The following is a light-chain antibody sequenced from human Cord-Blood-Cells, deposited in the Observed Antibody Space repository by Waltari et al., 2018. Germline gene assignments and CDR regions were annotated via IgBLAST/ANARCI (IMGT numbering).Light chain of an antibody. CDR1: SSVVGGYNY. V-gene: IGLV2-8*01. Sequence: QSALTQPPSASGSPGQAVTISCTGTSSVVGGYNYVSWYQKHPGKAPKPRIYEVRKWPAGVPDRFSGSKSGNTASLTVSGLQAEDEADYYCSSYAGSNNLVFGGGTKLTVL. J-gene: IGLJ3*02. CDR2: EVR. CDR3: SSYAGSNNLV.